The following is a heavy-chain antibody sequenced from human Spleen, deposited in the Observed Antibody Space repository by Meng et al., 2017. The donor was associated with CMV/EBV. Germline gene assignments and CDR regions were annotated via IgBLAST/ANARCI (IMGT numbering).Heavy chain of an antibody. CDR2: ITTYNGDT. CDR3: ARGYYESSGYYNYYHGLDV. V-gene: IGHV1-18*01. J-gene: IGHJ6*02. Sequence: FTSKGISWVRQAPGQGLEWMGWITTYNGDTKLPQKFQGRVTFTTDTSTSTAYMELRNLRSDDTAMYYCARGYYESSGYYNYYHGLDVWGQGTTVTVSS. D-gene: IGHD3-22*01. CDR1: FTSKG.